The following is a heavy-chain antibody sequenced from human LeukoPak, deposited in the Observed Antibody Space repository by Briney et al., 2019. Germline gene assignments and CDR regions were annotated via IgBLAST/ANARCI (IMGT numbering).Heavy chain of an antibody. CDR1: GLTSNNYA. J-gene: IGHJ6*03. CDR3: AKNADRGAYCRGGSCYPYYYYYMDV. CDR2: ISVSGGSR. Sequence: GGSLRLSCAASGLTSNNYAMSWVRQAPGKGLEWVAGISVSGGSRFYADSVKGRVTISRDNSKNTLYLQMNSLTVEDTAIYYCAKNADRGAYCRGGSCYPYYYYYMDVWGTGTTVTISS. D-gene: IGHD2-15*01. V-gene: IGHV3-23*01.